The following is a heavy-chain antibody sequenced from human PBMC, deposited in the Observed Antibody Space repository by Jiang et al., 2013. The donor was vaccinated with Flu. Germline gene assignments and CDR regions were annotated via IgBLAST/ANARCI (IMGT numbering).Heavy chain of an antibody. D-gene: IGHD5-24*01. CDR3: AVRGGDLEMATNDY. Sequence: GAEVKKPGSSVKVSCKASGGTFSSYAISWVRQAPGQGLEWMGGIIPIFGTANYAQKFQGRVTITADESTSTAYMELSSLRSEDTAVYYCAVRGGDLEMATNDYWGQGTLVTVSS. J-gene: IGHJ4*02. CDR1: GGTFSSYA. CDR2: IIPIFGTA. V-gene: IGHV1-69*01.